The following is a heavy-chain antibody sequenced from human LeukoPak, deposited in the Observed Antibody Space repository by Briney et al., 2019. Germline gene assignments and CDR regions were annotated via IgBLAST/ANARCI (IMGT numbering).Heavy chain of an antibody. Sequence: SVKVSCKASGGTFSSYAISWVRQAPGQGLEWMGGIIPIFGTANYAQKFQGRVTITADESTSTAYMELSSLRSDDTAIYYCARHVAASVWFDPWGQGTLVTVSS. J-gene: IGHJ5*02. V-gene: IGHV1-69*13. D-gene: IGHD2-21*01. CDR3: ARHVAASVWFDP. CDR2: IIPIFGTA. CDR1: GGTFSSYA.